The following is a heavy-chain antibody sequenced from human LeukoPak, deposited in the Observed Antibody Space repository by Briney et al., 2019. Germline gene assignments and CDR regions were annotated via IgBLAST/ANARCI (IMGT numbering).Heavy chain of an antibody. D-gene: IGHD6-13*01. CDR1: GFTFSSYW. Sequence: GGSLRLSCAASGFTFSSYWMSWVRQAPGKGLEWVANIKQDGREKYYVDSVKGRFTISRDNAKNSLYLQMNSLRAEDTAVYYCARDPSRSIAAAGTGPDNYCYGMDVWGQGTTVTVSS. CDR2: IKQDGREK. J-gene: IGHJ6*02. V-gene: IGHV3-7*01. CDR3: ARDPSRSIAAAGTGPDNYCYGMDV.